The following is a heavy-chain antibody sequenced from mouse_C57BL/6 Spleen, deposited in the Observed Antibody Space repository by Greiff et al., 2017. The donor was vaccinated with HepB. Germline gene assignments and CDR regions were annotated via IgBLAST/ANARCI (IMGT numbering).Heavy chain of an antibody. V-gene: IGHV1-64*01. D-gene: IGHD1-1*01. CDR1: GYTFTSYW. CDR2: IHPNSGST. J-gene: IGHJ3*01. Sequence: LQQPGAELVKPGASVKLSCKASGYTFTSYWMHWVKQRPGQGLEWIGMIHPNSGSTNYNEKFKSKATLTVDKSSSTAYMQLSSLTSEDSAVYYCARYYYGSSWFAYWGQGTLVTVSA. CDR3: ARYYYGSSWFAY.